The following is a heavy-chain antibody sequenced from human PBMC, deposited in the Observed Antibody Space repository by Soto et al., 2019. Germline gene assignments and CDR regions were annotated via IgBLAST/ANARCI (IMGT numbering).Heavy chain of an antibody. V-gene: IGHV1-69*02. CDR1: GGTFSSYT. D-gene: IGHD2-15*01. CDR2: IIPILGIA. CDR3: ARVVGGRATRYFDL. Sequence: QVQLVQSGAEVKKPGSSVKVSCKASGGTFSSYTISWVRQAPGQGLEWMGRIIPILGIANYAQKFQGRVTITADKXPSTAYRELSSLRSEDTAVYYCARVVGGRATRYFDLWGRGTLVTVSS. J-gene: IGHJ2*01.